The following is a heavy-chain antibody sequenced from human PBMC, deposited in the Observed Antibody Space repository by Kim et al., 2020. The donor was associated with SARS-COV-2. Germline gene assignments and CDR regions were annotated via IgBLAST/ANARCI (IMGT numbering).Heavy chain of an antibody. J-gene: IGHJ4*02. D-gene: IGHD5-12*01. Sequence: ASVKVSCKASGYTFTGYYMHWVRQAPGQGLEWMGRINPNSGGTNYAQKFQGRVTMTRDTSISTAYMELSRLRSDDTAVYYCAREGTYSGYDCLDYWGQGTLVTVSS. CDR3: AREGTYSGYDCLDY. CDR1: GYTFTGYY. V-gene: IGHV1-2*06. CDR2: INPNSGGT.